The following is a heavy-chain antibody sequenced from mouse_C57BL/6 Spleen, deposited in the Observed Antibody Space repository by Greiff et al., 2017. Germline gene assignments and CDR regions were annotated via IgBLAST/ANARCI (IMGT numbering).Heavy chain of an antibody. J-gene: IGHJ2*01. CDR1: GYTFTSYW. D-gene: IGHD5-5*01. Sequence: QVQLQQPGAELVMPGASVKLSCKASGYTFTSYWMHWVKQRPGQGLEWIGEIDPSDSYTNYNQKFKGKSTLTVDKSSSTAYMQLSSLTSKDAAVYYCEREDTTFPYFDYWGQGTTLTVSS. CDR2: IDPSDSYT. V-gene: IGHV1-69*01. CDR3: EREDTTFPYFDY.